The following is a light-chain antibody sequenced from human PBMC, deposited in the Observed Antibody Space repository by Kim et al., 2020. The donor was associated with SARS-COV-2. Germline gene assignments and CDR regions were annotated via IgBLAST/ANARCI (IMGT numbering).Light chain of an antibody. CDR3: CSYVGIFSEV. V-gene: IGLV2-11*01. CDR2: NVS. J-gene: IGLJ2*01. CDR1: SSDVGGYDY. Sequence: QSALTQPRSVSGSPGQSVTISCTGTSSDVGGYDYVSWYQQHPGKAPKLMIYNVSKRPSGVPDRFSGSKSGNTASPTISGLQAEDEADYYCCSYVGIFSEVFGGGTQLTVL.